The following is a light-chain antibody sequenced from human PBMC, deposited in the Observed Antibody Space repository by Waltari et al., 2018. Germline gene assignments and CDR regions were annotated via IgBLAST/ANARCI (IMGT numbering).Light chain of an antibody. CDR1: QSAKTR. CDR2: RAS. V-gene: IGKV3D-15*01. CDR3: QQYNIWPWT. Sequence: EVVMTQSPATLSVSPGESVSLSCRASQSAKTRLAWYPQTPGPAPRLLIYRASTRAAGVPDRFSGSGSGTEFTLTISSLQSEDSAIYYCQQYNIWPWTFGPGTNVDIK. J-gene: IGKJ1*01.